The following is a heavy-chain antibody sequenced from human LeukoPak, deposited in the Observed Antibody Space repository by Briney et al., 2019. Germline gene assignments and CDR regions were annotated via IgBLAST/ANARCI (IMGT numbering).Heavy chain of an antibody. V-gene: IGHV4-4*07. Sequence: SETLSLTYTVSGGSISSYYWSWIRQPAGKGLEWIGRIYTSGSTNYNPSLKSRVTMSVDTSKNQSSLKLSSVTAADTAVYYCARDRYCSGGSCYVDYWGQGTLVTVSS. CDR2: IYTSGST. CDR1: GGSISSYY. D-gene: IGHD2-15*01. CDR3: ARDRYCSGGSCYVDY. J-gene: IGHJ4*02.